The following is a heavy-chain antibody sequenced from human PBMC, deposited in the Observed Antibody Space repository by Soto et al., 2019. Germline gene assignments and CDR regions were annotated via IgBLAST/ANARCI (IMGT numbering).Heavy chain of an antibody. V-gene: IGHV4-59*08. D-gene: IGHD3-10*01. CDR3: ARQFYGSGSYYLDY. CDR2: ISNSGST. CDR1: GGSMETFY. Sequence: PSETLSLTCSVSGGSMETFYWSWIRQPPGKGLEWIGYISNSGSTNYNPSLKSRFSVSVDTAKNQFSLQLSSVTVADTAVYYCARQFYGSGSYYLDYWGQGTLVTVSS. J-gene: IGHJ4*02.